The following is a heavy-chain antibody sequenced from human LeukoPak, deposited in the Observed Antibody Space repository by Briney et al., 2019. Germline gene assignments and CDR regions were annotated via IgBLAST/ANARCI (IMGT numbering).Heavy chain of an antibody. D-gene: IGHD4-17*01. CDR3: AKAPYYGDYPYFDY. V-gene: IGHV3-23*01. CDR1: GFTFSSYA. CDR2: ISGSGGST. Sequence: GGSLRLSCAASGFTFSSYAMSWVRQAPGKGLEWVSAISGSGGSTCYAESAKGRFTISRDNSKNTLYLQMNSLRAEDTAVYYCAKAPYYGDYPYFDYWGQGALVTVSS. J-gene: IGHJ4*02.